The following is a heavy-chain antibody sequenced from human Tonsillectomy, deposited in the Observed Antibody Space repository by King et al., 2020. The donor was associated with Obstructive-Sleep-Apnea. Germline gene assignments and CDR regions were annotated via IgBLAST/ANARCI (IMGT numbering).Heavy chain of an antibody. CDR3: ARAVKTYYYDSSGLDY. Sequence: QLQESGPGLVKPSQTLSLICTVSGGSISSGDYYWSWIRQPPGKGLEWIGYIYYSGSTYYNPSLKSRVTISIDTSKNQFSLKLSSVTAADTAVYFCARAVKTYYYDSSGLDYWGQGTVVTVSS. J-gene: IGHJ4*02. V-gene: IGHV4-30-4*01. CDR1: GGSISSGDYY. D-gene: IGHD3-22*01. CDR2: IYYSGST.